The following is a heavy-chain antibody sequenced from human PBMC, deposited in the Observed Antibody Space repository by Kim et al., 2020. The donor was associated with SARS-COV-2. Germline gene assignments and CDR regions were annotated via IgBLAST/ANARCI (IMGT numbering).Heavy chain of an antibody. CDR3: AKGDSFTMLRGVITVEDY. CDR2: INSDGGKT. CDR1: GFSFRSYW. D-gene: IGHD3-10*01. Sequence: GGSLRLSCVGSGFSFRSYWMNWVRQVPTKGLVWVSRINSDGGKTDYADSVKGRFTISRDNAKNTLYLQMNSLRAEDTAVYYCAKGDSFTMLRGVITVEDYWGQGTQVTVSS. V-gene: IGHV3-74*01. J-gene: IGHJ4*02.